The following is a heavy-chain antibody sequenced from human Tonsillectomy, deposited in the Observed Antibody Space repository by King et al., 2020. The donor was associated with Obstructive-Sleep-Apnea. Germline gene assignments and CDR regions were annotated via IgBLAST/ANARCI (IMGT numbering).Heavy chain of an antibody. V-gene: IGHV4-39*07. CDR2: IYYSGST. CDR3: AREGFGAAAGLDYYYYYGMDV. Sequence: QLQESGPGLVKPSETLSLTCTVSVGSISSSSYYWGWVRQPPGKGLEWIGTIYYSGSTYYNPSLKSRVTISVNTSKNQFSLKLSSVTAADTAVYYCAREGFGAAAGLDYYYYYGMDVWGQGTTVTVSS. D-gene: IGHD6-13*01. CDR1: VGSISSSSYY. J-gene: IGHJ6*02.